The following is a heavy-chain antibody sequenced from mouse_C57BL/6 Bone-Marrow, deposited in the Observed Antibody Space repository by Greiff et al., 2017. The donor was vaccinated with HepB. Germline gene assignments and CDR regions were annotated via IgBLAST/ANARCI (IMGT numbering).Heavy chain of an antibody. CDR1: GFNIKDYY. CDR3: ARPSTTVLESMDY. D-gene: IGHD1-1*01. V-gene: IGHV14-2*01. Sequence: DVQLQESGAELVKPGASVKLSCTASGFNIKDYYMHWVKQRTEQGLEWIGRIDPEDGETKYAPKFKGKATITADTSSNTAYLQLSSLTSEDTAVYYYARPSTTVLESMDYWGQGTSVTVSS. J-gene: IGHJ4*01. CDR2: IDPEDGET.